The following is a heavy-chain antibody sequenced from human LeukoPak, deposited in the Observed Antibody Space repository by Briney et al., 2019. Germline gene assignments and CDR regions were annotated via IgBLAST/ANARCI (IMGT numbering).Heavy chain of an antibody. Sequence: GGSLRLSCAASGFTFSSYWTRWVRQAPGKGLVWVSRINSDGSGTSYADSVKGRFTISRDNAKNTLYLQMNSLRAEDTAVYYCARGGYSGYDGPDYWGQGTLVTVSS. CDR3: ARGGYSGYDGPDY. CDR2: INSDGSGT. V-gene: IGHV3-74*01. J-gene: IGHJ4*02. D-gene: IGHD5-12*01. CDR1: GFTFSSYW.